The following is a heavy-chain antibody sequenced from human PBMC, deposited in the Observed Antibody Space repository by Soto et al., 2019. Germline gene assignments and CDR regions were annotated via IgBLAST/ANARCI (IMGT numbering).Heavy chain of an antibody. J-gene: IGHJ5*02. CDR3: ARYGSGSSVWFDP. CDR2: IYYSGST. V-gene: IGHV4-59*01. D-gene: IGHD3-10*01. CDR1: GSSMSSYY. Sequence: PSETLSLTCNVSGSSMSSYYWSWIRQPPGKGLEWIGYIYYSGSTIYNPSLKSRVTISVDTSKNQFSLKLSSVTAADTAVYYCARYGSGSSVWFDPWGQGTLVTVSS.